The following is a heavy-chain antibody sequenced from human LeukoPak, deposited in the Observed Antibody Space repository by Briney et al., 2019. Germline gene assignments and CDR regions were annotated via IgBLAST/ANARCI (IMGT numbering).Heavy chain of an antibody. J-gene: IGHJ4*02. D-gene: IGHD1-26*01. V-gene: IGHV4-34*01. CDR3: ARGELGRPHYFDY. CDR2: INHSGST. Sequence: GSLRLSCAASGFTFSSYSMNWVRQAPGKGLEWIGEINHSGSTTYNPSLKSRVTISVDTSKNQFSLKLTSVTAADTAVYYCARGELGRPHYFDYWGQGTLVTVSS. CDR1: GFTFSSYS.